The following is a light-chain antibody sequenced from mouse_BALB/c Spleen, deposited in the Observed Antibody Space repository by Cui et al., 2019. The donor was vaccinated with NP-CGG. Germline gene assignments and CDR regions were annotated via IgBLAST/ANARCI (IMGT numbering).Light chain of an antibody. CDR1: TGAVTTSNY. CDR2: GTN. Sequence: QAVVTQESALTTSPGETFIFTCRSSTGAVTTSNYANWVQEKPDHLFTGLIGGTNNRAPGVPARFSGSLIGDKAALTITGAQTEDEAIYFCALWYSNHWVFGGGTKLTVL. V-gene: IGLV1*01. J-gene: IGLJ1*01. CDR3: ALWYSNHWV.